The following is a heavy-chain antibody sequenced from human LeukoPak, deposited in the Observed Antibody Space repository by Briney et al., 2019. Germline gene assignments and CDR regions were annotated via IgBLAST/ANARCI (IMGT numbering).Heavy chain of an antibody. CDR1: GYTLTELS. D-gene: IGHD6-13*01. CDR2: FDPEDGET. CDR3: ATDPPSYGSSWVY. J-gene: IGHJ4*02. V-gene: IGHV1-24*01. Sequence: ASVKVSCKVSGYTLTELSIHWVRQAPGKGLEWMGGFDPEDGETVYAQKFQGRVTMTEDTSTDTAYMELSSLRSEDTAVYYCATDPPSYGSSWVYWGQGTLVTVSS.